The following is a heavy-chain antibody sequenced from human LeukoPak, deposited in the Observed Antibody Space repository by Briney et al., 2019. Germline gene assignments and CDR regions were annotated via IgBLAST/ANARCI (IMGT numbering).Heavy chain of an antibody. CDR3: ARGGSSSSWYPFDY. Sequence: GGSLRLSCAASGFTFSDHYMDWVRQAPGKGLKWVGRIRNKANSYTTEYAASVRGRFTISRDDSKNSLYLQMNSLKTEDTAVYYCARGGSSSSWYPFDYWGQGTLVTVSS. CDR2: IRNKANSYTT. D-gene: IGHD6-13*01. V-gene: IGHV3-72*01. CDR1: GFTFSDHY. J-gene: IGHJ4*02.